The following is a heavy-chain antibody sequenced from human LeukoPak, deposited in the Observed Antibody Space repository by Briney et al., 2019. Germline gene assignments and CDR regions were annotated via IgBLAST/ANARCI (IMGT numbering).Heavy chain of an antibody. Sequence: ASVKVSCKASGYTFTSYGISWVRQAPGQGLEWMGWINPNSGGTNYAQKFQGWVTMTRDTSISTAYMELSRLRSDDTAVYYCAMAYYGSGSYYPFDYWGQGTLVTVSS. CDR3: AMAYYGSGSYYPFDY. CDR2: INPNSGGT. J-gene: IGHJ4*02. V-gene: IGHV1-2*04. D-gene: IGHD3-10*01. CDR1: GYTFTSYG.